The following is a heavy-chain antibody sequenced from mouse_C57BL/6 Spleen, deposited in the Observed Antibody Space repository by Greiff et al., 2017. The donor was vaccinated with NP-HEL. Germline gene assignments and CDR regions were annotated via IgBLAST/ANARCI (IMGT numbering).Heavy chain of an antibody. CDR1: GYSITSGYY. CDR3: ASFITTVVDLWYFDV. V-gene: IGHV3-6*01. J-gene: IGHJ1*03. D-gene: IGHD1-1*01. CDR2: ISYDGSN. Sequence: DVKLQESGPGLVKPSQSLSLTCSVTGYSITSGYYWNWIRQFPGNKLEWMGYISYDGSNNYNPSLKNRISITRDTSKNQFFLKLNSVTTEDTATYYCASFITTVVDLWYFDVWGTGTTVTVSS.